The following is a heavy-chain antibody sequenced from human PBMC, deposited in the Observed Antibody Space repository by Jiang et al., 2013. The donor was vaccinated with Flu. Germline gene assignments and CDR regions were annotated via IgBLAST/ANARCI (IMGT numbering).Heavy chain of an antibody. CDR3: ARLVSSGSYFDS. CDR2: ISYYGTT. Sequence: PGLVKPSETLSLTCSVSGDSISSSSDSWGWIRRPPGKGLEWIGNISYYGTTDYNPSLKSRLTISVDTSKNQFSLKLNSVTAADTAVYYCARLVSSGSYFDSWGQGTLVTVSS. D-gene: IGHD3-22*01. J-gene: IGHJ4*02. CDR1: GDSISSSSDS. V-gene: IGHV4-39*01.